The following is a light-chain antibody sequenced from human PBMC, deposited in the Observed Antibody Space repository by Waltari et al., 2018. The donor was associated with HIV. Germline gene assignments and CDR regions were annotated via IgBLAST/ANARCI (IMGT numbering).Light chain of an antibody. CDR2: QDV. CDR1: NKYAAS. CDR3: QVCDGRIMI. V-gene: IGLV3-1*01. J-gene: IGLJ2*01. Sequence: SYVVSQPPSVSVSPGQTATISKQSNNKYAASSYLSLTPEQWKSPLQIIYQDVKRRSGIPERFSAFNSGNTATLTISGTQGVDEADYFCQVCDGRIMIFGGGTKLTVL.